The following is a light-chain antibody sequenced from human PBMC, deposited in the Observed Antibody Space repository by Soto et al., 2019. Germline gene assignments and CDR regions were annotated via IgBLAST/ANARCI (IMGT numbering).Light chain of an antibody. V-gene: IGLV2-14*01. CDR1: SSVVGGYNY. J-gene: IGLJ2*01. CDR2: DVS. Sequence: QSVLTQPASVSGSPGQSITISCTGTSSVVGGYNYVSWYQQHPGKAPKLMIYDVSNRPSGVSNRFSGSKSGNTASLTISGLQAEDEADYYCSSYTSSSTLVFGGGTKATVL. CDR3: SSYTSSSTLV.